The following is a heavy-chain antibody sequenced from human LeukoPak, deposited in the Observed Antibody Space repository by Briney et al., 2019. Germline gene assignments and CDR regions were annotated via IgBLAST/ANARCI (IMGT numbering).Heavy chain of an antibody. D-gene: IGHD1-26*01. Sequence: GGSLRLSCAASGFTFSSYSMSWVRQAPGKGLEWVSSVSSDSHYIYYADSVKGRFTISRDNAKNSLYLQMNSLRAEDTAVYYCARRYSGSPDGIHDWGQGTLVTVSS. V-gene: IGHV3-21*01. CDR1: GFTFSSYS. CDR3: ARRYSGSPDGIHD. CDR2: VSSDSHYI. J-gene: IGHJ4*02.